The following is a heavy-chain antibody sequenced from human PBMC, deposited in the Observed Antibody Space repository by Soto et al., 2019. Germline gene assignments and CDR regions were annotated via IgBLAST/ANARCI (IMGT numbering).Heavy chain of an antibody. CDR2: INHSGST. Sequence: TSETLSLTCAVYGGSFSGYYWSWIRQPPGKGLEWIGEINHSGSTNYNPSLKSRVTISVDTSKNQFSLKLSSVTAADAAVYYCARARFHRPVIWFGEYPFSSPYYFDYWGQGTLVTVSS. CDR3: ARARFHRPVIWFGEYPFSSPYYFDY. D-gene: IGHD3-10*01. V-gene: IGHV4-34*01. CDR1: GGSFSGYY. J-gene: IGHJ4*02.